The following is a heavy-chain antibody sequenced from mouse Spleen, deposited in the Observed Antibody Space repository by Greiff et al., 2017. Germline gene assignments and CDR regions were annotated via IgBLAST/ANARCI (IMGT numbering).Heavy chain of an antibody. V-gene: IGHV1-64*01. J-gene: IGHJ2*01. Sequence: QVQLKQPGAELVKPGASVKLSCKASGYTFTSYWMHWVKQRPGQGLEWIGMIHPNSGSTNYNEKFKSKATLTVDKSSSTAYMQLSSLTSEDSAVYYCASRTGYYFDYWGQGTTLTVSS. CDR1: GYTFTSYW. D-gene: IGHD4-1*01. CDR2: IHPNSGST. CDR3: ASRTGYYFDY.